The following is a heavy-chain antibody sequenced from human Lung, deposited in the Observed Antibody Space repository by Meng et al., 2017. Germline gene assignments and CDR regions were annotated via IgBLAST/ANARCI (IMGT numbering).Heavy chain of an antibody. J-gene: IGHJ4*02. Sequence: QLVPSGAEGKKPGASGKVSCEASGYTLSSDGFSWVRQAPGQGLEWLGWINTYNGKTDYAQKFQGRITMTTDTFTSTAYMELRNLRSDDTAVYYCATRGNPYLNCWGQGTLVTVSS. CDR3: ATRGNPYLNC. CDR2: INTYNGKT. CDR1: GYTLSSDG. V-gene: IGHV1-18*01.